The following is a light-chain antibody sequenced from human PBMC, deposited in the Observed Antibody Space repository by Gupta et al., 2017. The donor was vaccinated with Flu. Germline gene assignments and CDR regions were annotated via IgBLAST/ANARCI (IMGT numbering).Light chain of an antibody. V-gene: IGKV1-27*01. CDR3: QRYNSAPNT. J-gene: IGKJ2*01. Sequence: DIQMTQSPSSLSASVGDRVTITCRASQGISNYLAWYQQKPGKVPKLRIYAASTLQSGVPSRVSGRGSGTDVTLTIRRLQPEDVATYDCQRYNSAPNTFGQGTKLEIK. CDR1: QGISNY. CDR2: AAS.